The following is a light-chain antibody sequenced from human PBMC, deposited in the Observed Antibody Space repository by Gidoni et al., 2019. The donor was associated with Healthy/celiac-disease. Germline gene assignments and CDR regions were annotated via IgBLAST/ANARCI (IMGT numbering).Light chain of an antibody. Sequence: HSALTQPRSVSGSPGPSVTLSCTGTSSDVGGYNYVSWYQQHPGKAPKLMIYDVSKRPAGVPDRCSGSKSGNTASMTISGLQAEDEDDYYCCSYAGSYTGVFGGGTKLTVL. V-gene: IGLV2-11*01. CDR2: DVS. J-gene: IGLJ3*02. CDR3: CSYAGSYTGV. CDR1: SSDVGGYNY.